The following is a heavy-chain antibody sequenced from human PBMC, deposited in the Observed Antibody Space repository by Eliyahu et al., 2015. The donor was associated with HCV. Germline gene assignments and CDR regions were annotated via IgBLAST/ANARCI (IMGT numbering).Heavy chain of an antibody. CDR3: AREEEERPDPVYYYYYYGMDV. CDR2: ISAYNGNT. CDR1: GYTFTSYG. V-gene: IGHV1-18*04. D-gene: IGHD1-1*01. Sequence: QVQLVQSGAEVKKPGASVKVSCKASGYTFTSYGISWVRQAPGQGLEWMGWISAYNGNTNYAQKLQGRVTMTTDTSTSTAYMELRSLRSDDTAVYYCAREEEERPDPVYYYYYYGMDVWGQGTTVTVSS. J-gene: IGHJ6*02.